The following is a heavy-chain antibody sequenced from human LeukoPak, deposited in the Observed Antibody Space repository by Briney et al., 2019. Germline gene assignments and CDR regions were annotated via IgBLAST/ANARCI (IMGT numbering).Heavy chain of an antibody. V-gene: IGHV1-46*01. CDR1: GYTFTGYY. CDR2: INPSGGST. D-gene: IGHD6-6*01. CDR3: ARKSLKAARSYFDY. J-gene: IGHJ4*02. Sequence: ASVKVSCKASGYTFTGYYMHWVRQAPGQGLEWMGIINPSGGSTSYAQKFQGRVTITRDTSASTAYMELSSLRSEDMAVYYCARKSLKAARSYFDYWGQGTLVTVSS.